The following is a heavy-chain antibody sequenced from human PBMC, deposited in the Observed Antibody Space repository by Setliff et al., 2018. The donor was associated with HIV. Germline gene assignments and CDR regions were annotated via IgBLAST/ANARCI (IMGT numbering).Heavy chain of an antibody. Sequence: TSETLSLTCTVSGGSISSDDYYWNWIRQPPGKGLEWIGYITYSGSAYYNPSLKSRVTISVDTSKNQFSLNLNSVTAADTAVYYCARHRDSSGWYGDYYYYMDVWGKGTTVTVSS. D-gene: IGHD6-19*01. CDR1: GGSISSDDYY. CDR2: ITYSGSA. V-gene: IGHV4-30-4*08. CDR3: ARHRDSSGWYGDYYYYMDV. J-gene: IGHJ6*03.